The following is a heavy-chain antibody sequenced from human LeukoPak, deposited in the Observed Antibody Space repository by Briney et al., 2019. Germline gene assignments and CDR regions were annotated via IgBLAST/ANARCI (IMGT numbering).Heavy chain of an antibody. D-gene: IGHD6-25*01. CDR1: GGSVSSTNW. CDR3: AREGGFYRPLDF. Sequence: SETLSRTCGVSGGSVSSTNWWTWIRQPPGKGLEWIGEVHLDGRTNFNPSLKSRLPMSVDLSENHVSLKLTSVPAADTAVYYCAREGGFYRPLDFAGEGTLVTVPS. CDR2: VHLDGRT. J-gene: IGHJ4*02. V-gene: IGHV4-4*02.